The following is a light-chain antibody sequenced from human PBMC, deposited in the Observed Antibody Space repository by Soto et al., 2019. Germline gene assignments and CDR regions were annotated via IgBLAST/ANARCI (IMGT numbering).Light chain of an antibody. V-gene: IGLV2-14*01. CDR1: SXDVGGYNY. J-gene: IGLJ1*01. CDR3: SSYTSSSTPYV. CDR2: EVS. Sequence: QSALTQPASVSGSPGQSITISCTGTSXDVGGYNYVSWYQQHPGKAPKLMIYEVSNRPSGVSNRFSGSKSGNTASLTISGLQAEDEADYYCSSYTSSSTPYVFGTGTKFTVL.